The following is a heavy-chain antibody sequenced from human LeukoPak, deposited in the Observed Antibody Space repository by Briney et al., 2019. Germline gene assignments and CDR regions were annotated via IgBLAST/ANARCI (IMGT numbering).Heavy chain of an antibody. Sequence: GGSLRLSCAASGFRFSGYWMHWVRQVPGKGLVWVSRINSDGINTNYADSVKGRFTISRDNAKNTVYLQMNSLRAEDTAVYYCVRWGLGKGEAFDIWGQGTMVTVSS. CDR2: INSDGINT. CDR3: VRWGLGKGEAFDI. D-gene: IGHD3-10*01. J-gene: IGHJ3*02. CDR1: GFRFSGYW. V-gene: IGHV3-74*01.